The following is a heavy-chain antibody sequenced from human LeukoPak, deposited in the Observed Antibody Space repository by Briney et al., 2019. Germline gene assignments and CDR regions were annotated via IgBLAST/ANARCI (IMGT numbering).Heavy chain of an antibody. V-gene: IGHV3-33*06. CDR1: GFTFSTYG. CDR3: AKDLVY. D-gene: IGHD2-8*02. Sequence: GGSLRLSCAASGFTFSTYGMHWVRQAPGKGLEWVAVIWYDGSNKYYVDSVKGRFFISRDNSKNTVYLQMNSLRAEDTAVYYCAKDLVYWGQGTLVTVSS. CDR2: IWYDGSNK. J-gene: IGHJ4*02.